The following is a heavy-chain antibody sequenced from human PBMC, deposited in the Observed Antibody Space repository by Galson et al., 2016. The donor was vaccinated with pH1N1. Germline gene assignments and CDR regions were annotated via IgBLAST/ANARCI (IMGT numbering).Heavy chain of an antibody. CDR3: ARGRGLDL. Sequence: SLRLSCAASGLTFSGHYMDWVRQAPGKGLQWVANIKQDGSEENYVESVKGRFSISRDNAKNSLYLQMNSLRVEDTGLYYCARGRGLDLWGQGTLVPVSS. CDR1: GLTFSGHY. CDR2: IKQDGSEE. D-gene: IGHD3-10*01. V-gene: IGHV3-7*04. J-gene: IGHJ5*02.